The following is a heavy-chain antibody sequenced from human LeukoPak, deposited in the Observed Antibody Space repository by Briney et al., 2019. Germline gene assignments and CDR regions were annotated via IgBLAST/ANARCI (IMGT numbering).Heavy chain of an antibody. CDR3: TKGRGI. D-gene: IGHD3-10*01. J-gene: IGHJ4*02. CDR2: IYTSGST. Sequence: SQTLSLTCTVSGGSISSTSYDWYWIRQPAGKGLEWIGHIYTSGSTNYNPSLKSRVTISVDTSKNQFSLKLTSVTAADTAVYYCTKGRGIWGQGTLVTVSS. CDR1: GGSISSTSYD. V-gene: IGHV4-61*09.